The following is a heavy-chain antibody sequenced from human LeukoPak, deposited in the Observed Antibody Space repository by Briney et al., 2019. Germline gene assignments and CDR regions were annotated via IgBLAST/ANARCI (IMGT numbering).Heavy chain of an antibody. Sequence: ASVKVSCKASGGTFSSYAISWVRQAPGQGLEWMGGIIPTFGTANYAQKFQGRVTITADESTSTAYMELSSLRSEDTAVYYCARDSRVGYYYYGMDVWGQGTTVTVSS. J-gene: IGHJ6*02. CDR3: ARDSRVGYYYYGMDV. CDR2: IIPTFGTA. CDR1: GGTFSSYA. D-gene: IGHD2-15*01. V-gene: IGHV1-69*13.